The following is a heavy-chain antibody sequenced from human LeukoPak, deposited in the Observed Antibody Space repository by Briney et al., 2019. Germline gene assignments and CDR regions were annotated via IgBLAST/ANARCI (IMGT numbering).Heavy chain of an antibody. V-gene: IGHV3-9*01. CDR1: GFTFDDYV. CDR2: ISMNSDSI. Sequence: PGGSLRLSCAASGFTFDDYVMHWVREVPGKGLEWVAGISMNSDSIGYADSVRGRFTISRDNAKKFLYLQMNSLRAEDTALYYCAKDQVDWGQGTLVTVSS. D-gene: IGHD1-26*01. CDR3: AKDQVD. J-gene: IGHJ4*02.